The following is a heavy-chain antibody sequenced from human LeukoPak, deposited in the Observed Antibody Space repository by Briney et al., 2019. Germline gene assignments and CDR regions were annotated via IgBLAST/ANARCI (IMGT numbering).Heavy chain of an antibody. CDR1: GFTFSSYD. D-gene: IGHD6-6*01. Sequence: GGSLRLSCAASGFTFSSYDMHWVRQATGKGLEWVSAIGTAGDTYYPGSVKGRFTISRENAKNSLYLQMNSLRAGDTAVYYCARDPESSSFFDYWGQGTLVTVSS. V-gene: IGHV3-13*01. CDR2: IGTAGDT. CDR3: ARDPESSSFFDY. J-gene: IGHJ4*02.